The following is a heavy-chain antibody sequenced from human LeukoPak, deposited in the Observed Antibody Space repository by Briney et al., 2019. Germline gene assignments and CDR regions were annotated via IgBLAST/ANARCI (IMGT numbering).Heavy chain of an antibody. D-gene: IGHD3-22*01. V-gene: IGHV3-48*03. CDR1: GFTFSSYE. J-gene: IGHJ4*02. CDR2: INSGGYII. CDR3: ARRGNYDSSFDY. Sequence: GGSLRLSCAASGFTFSSYEMNWVRQAPGKGLEWVSYINSGGYIIYYADSVKGRLTISRDNAKNSLYLQMNSLRDEDTAVYYCARRGNYDSSFDYWGQGTLVTVSS.